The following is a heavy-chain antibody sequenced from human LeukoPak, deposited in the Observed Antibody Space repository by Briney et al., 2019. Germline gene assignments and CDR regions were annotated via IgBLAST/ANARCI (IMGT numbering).Heavy chain of an antibody. D-gene: IGHD5-18*01. CDR3: ARDSGYSYGYTLFDY. V-gene: IGHV1-24*01. Sequence: ASVKVSCKVSGYTLTELSMHWVRQAPGKGLEWMGGFDPEDGETIYAQKFQGRVTMTEDTSTDTAYMELRSLRSDDTAVYYCARDSGYSYGYTLFDYWGQGTLVTVSS. J-gene: IGHJ4*02. CDR2: FDPEDGET. CDR1: GYTLTELS.